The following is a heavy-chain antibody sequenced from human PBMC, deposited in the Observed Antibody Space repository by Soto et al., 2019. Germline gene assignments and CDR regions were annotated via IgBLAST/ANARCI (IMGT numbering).Heavy chain of an antibody. J-gene: IGHJ4*02. CDR3: VRCTVPFDY. V-gene: IGHV3-33*01. Sequence: QVQLVESGGGVVQPGRSLRLSCAASGFTFSSYGMHWVRQAPGKGLEWVAVIWYDGSNKYYADSVKGRFTIYRDNSKNLLYLQMNSLRAEDTAVYYCVRCTVPFDYWGQGTLVTVSS. CDR1: GFTFSSYG. D-gene: IGHD4-17*01. CDR2: IWYDGSNK.